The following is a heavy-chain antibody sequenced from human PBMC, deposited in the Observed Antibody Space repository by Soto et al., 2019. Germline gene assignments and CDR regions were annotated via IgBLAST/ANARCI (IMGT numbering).Heavy chain of an antibody. D-gene: IGHD3-3*01. V-gene: IGHV3-30*04. J-gene: IGHJ4*02. CDR3: VRDGPHITIYGYGDY. CDR1: GFTFSSYV. CDR2: ISYDGSNE. Sequence: QVQLVESGGGVVQPGRSLRLSCAASGFTFSSYVRHWVRQAPGKGLEWVAGISYDGSNENYADSVKGRFTISRGNSKNTLYLHMNSLTTEDTAVYYCVRDGPHITIYGYGDYWGQGTLVIVSS.